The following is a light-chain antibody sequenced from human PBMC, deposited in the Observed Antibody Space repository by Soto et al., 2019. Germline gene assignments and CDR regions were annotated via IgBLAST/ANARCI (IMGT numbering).Light chain of an antibody. J-gene: IGLJ1*01. V-gene: IGLV2-23*01. Sequence: QSVLTQPASVSGSPGQSITISCTGTSSDIGSYNLVSWYQQHPGKAPKLMIYEGSKRPSGLSNRFSGSKSGNTASLTISGLQAEDEADYYCCSFAGSSTLSVFGTGTKLTVL. CDR2: EGS. CDR1: SSDIGSYNL. CDR3: CSFAGSSTLSV.